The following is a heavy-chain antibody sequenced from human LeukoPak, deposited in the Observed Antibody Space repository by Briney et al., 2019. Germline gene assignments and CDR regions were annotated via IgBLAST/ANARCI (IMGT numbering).Heavy chain of an antibody. Sequence: MSSQTLSLTCTVSGGSISRGGYYWSWIRQHPGKGLEWIGYIYYSGSTSYNPSLKSRVTISVDTSKNQFSLKLSSVTAADTAVYYCARVRGVNYYFDYWGQGTLVTVSS. D-gene: IGHD3-10*01. J-gene: IGHJ4*02. V-gene: IGHV4-31*03. CDR3: ARVRGVNYYFDY. CDR1: GGSISRGGYY. CDR2: IYYSGST.